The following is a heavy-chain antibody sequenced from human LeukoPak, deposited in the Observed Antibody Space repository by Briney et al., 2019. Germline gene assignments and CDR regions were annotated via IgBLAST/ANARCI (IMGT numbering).Heavy chain of an antibody. CDR3: ASLTMVRGVITDYGMDV. V-gene: IGHV1-2*02. D-gene: IGHD3-10*01. J-gene: IGHJ6*02. CDR2: INPNSGGT. Sequence: ASVKVSCKASGYTFTGYYMHWVRQAPGQGLEWMGWINPNSGGTNYAQKFQGRVTMTRDTSISTAYMELSRLRSDDTAVYYCASLTMVRGVITDYGMDVWGQGTTVTVSS. CDR1: GYTFTGYY.